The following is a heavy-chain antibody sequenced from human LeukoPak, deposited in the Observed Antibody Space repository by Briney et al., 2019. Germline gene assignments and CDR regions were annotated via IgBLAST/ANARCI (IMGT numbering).Heavy chain of an antibody. J-gene: IGHJ4*02. CDR1: GFTFSDYY. CDR2: ISSSGSTI. CDR3: ARDRSIDVDYYDSSGPPGYFDY. V-gene: IGHV3-11*01. D-gene: IGHD3-22*01. Sequence: GGSLRLSCAASGFTFSDYYMSWIRQAPGKGLEWVSYISSSGSTIYYADSVKGRFTISRDNAKNSLYLQMNSLRAEDTAVYYCARDRSIDVDYYDSSGPPGYFDYWGQGTLVTVSS.